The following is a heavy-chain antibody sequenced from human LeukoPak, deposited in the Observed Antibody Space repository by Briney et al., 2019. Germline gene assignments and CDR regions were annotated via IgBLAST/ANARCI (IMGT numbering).Heavy chain of an antibody. CDR1: GFTFSDYY. Sequence: GGSLRLSSAASGFTFSDYYMSWIRQAPGKGLEWVSYISSSGSTIYYADSVKGRFTISRDNAKNSLYLQMNSLRAEDTAVYYCARAASSSWTDFAGWGQGTLVTVSS. CDR2: ISSSGSTI. CDR3: ARAASSSWTDFAG. V-gene: IGHV3-11*01. J-gene: IGHJ4*02. D-gene: IGHD6-13*01.